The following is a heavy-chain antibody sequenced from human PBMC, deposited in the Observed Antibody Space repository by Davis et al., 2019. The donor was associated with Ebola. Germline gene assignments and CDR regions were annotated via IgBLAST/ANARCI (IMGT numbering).Heavy chain of an antibody. CDR2: ISSSSSTI. CDR1: GFTFSSYS. D-gene: IGHD3-9*01. V-gene: IGHV3-48*01. CDR3: AKGDGSINDILTGTYYYYGMDV. J-gene: IGHJ6*02. Sequence: PGGSLRLSCAASGFTFSSYSMNWVRQAPGKGLEWVSYISSSSSTIYYADSVKGRFTISRDNAKNSLYLQMNSLRAEDTALYYCAKGDGSINDILTGTYYYYGMDVWGQGTTVTVSS.